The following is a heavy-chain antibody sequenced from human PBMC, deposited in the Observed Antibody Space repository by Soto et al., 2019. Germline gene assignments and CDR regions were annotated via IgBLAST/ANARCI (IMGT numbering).Heavy chain of an antibody. J-gene: IGHJ6*03. CDR1: GYTFTSYG. CDR2: ISAYNGNT. V-gene: IGHV1-18*01. CDR3: ARVITIFGVVIPGSPYYMDV. Sequence: GASVKVSCKASGYTFTSYGISWVRRAPGQGLEWMGWISAYNGNTNYAQKLQGRVTMTTDTSTSTAYMELRSLRSDDTAVYYCARVITIFGVVIPGSPYYMDVWGQGTTVTVSS. D-gene: IGHD3-3*01.